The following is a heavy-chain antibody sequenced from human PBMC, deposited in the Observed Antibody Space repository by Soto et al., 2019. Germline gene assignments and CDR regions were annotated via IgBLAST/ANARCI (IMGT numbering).Heavy chain of an antibody. D-gene: IGHD3-9*01. J-gene: IGHJ6*02. Sequence: GGSLRLSCAASGFTFSSQAMSWVRQAPGKGLEWVSVISAGGGGSYYADSAKGRFTISRDNSKNTLYLQMNSLRGEDTAVYYCAKEMGNYNILTDYYLRSQGSPGLYGMDVWGQGTTVTVSS. V-gene: IGHV3-23*01. CDR2: ISAGGGGS. CDR3: AKEMGNYNILTDYYLRSQGSPGLYGMDV. CDR1: GFTFSSQA.